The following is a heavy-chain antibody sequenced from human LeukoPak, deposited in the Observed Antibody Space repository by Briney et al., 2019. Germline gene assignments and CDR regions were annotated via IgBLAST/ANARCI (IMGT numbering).Heavy chain of an antibody. J-gene: IGHJ3*02. CDR1: GYSFTSYW. D-gene: IGHD5-24*01. CDR3: ARPEEMVTINDAFDI. V-gene: IGHV5-51*01. CDR2: IYPGDPDT. Sequence: GESLKISCKGSGYSFTSYWIGWVRQMPGKGLEWMGIIYPGDPDTRYSPSFQGQVTISADKSISTAYLQWSSLKASDTAMYYCARPEEMVTINDAFDIWGQGTMVTVSS.